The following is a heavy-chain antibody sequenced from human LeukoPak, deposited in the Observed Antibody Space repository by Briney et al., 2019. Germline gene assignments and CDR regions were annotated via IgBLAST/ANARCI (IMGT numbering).Heavy chain of an antibody. CDR2: INAGNGNT. J-gene: IGHJ6*02. CDR3: ARETISSSWSHHYYGMDV. Sequence: ASVKVSCKASGYTFISYAMQWVRQAPGQRLEWMGWINAGNGNTKYSQKFQGRVSITRDTSANTAYMGLSSLRSEDTAVYFCARETISSSWSHHYYGMDVWGQGTTVTVSS. V-gene: IGHV1-3*01. D-gene: IGHD6-13*01. CDR1: GYTFISYA.